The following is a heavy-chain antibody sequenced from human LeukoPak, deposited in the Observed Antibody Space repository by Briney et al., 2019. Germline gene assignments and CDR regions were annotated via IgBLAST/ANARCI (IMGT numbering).Heavy chain of an antibody. J-gene: IGHJ4*02. D-gene: IGHD6-13*01. Sequence: SETLSLTCTVSGDSIREYYWSWIRQPPGKGLEWIGYVFYSGSTNYNPSLKSRVTTSVDTSKRQLSLTLSSVTAADTAVYYCARDLRSSSWSYYFDYWGQGTLVTVSS. CDR2: VFYSGST. CDR3: ARDLRSSSWSYYFDY. CDR1: GDSIREYY. V-gene: IGHV4-59*01.